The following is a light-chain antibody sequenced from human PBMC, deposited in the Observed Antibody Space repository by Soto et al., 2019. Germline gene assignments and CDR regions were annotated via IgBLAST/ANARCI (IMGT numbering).Light chain of an antibody. CDR2: AAS. V-gene: IGKV1-5*03. J-gene: IGKJ1*01. CDR3: HHYNTYST. CDR1: QSISIW. Sequence: DIQMTQSPSALSASIGDRVTITCRASQSISIWLAWYQQKPGKAPKLLIYAASSLESGVPSRFSGSGSGTEFTLTISSLKTDDFATYYCHHYNTYSTFGQGTRVEVK.